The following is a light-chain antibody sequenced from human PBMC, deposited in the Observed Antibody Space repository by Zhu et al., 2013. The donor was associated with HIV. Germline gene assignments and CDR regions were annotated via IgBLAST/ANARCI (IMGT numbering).Light chain of an antibody. V-gene: IGKV3-15*01. CDR2: EAS. CDR1: QTIGSN. CDR3: QQYNTWPPIT. Sequence: EIVMTQSPATLSVSPGERATLSCRASQTIGSNLAWYQQKPGQAPRLLIYEASTRATGIPARFSGSGSGTDFTLTISSLRSEDFAIYYCQQYNTWPPITFGQGTRLEIK. J-gene: IGKJ5*01.